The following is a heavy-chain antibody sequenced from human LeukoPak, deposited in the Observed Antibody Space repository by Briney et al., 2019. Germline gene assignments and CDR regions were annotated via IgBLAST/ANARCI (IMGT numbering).Heavy chain of an antibody. V-gene: IGHV3-30-3*01. CDR3: ARGTFPTHYYYYGMDV. J-gene: IGHJ6*02. D-gene: IGHD2/OR15-2a*01. CDR2: ISYDGSNK. CDR1: GFTFSSYA. Sequence: HPGGSLRLSCAASGFTFSSYAMHWVRQAPGKGLEWVAVISYDGSNKYYADSVKGRFTISRDNSKNTLYLQMNSLRAEDTAVYYCARGTFPTHYYYYGMDVWGQGTTVTVSS.